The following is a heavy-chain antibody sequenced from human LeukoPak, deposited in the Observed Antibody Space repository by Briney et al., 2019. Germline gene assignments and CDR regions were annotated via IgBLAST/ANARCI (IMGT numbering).Heavy chain of an antibody. Sequence: PGGSLRLSCAGSGFTFKFYATTWVRQAPGKGLEWVSGITGDASVTYDADSVKGRFNISRDNSKNTLYLQLNSLRVEDTAVYYCAKAYSSSLYGDAFHIWSQGTKVTVSP. J-gene: IGHJ3*02. CDR2: ITGDASVT. CDR1: GFTFKFYA. V-gene: IGHV3-23*01. D-gene: IGHD6-13*01. CDR3: AKAYSSSLYGDAFHI.